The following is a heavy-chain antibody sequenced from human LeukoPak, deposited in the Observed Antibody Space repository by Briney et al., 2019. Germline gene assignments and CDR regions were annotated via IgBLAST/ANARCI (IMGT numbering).Heavy chain of an antibody. CDR1: GYSFNSYW. CDR3: ARPQWSSSWYGAFDI. Sequence: GESLKISCKGSGYSFNSYWIGWVRQMPGKGLEWMGFIYPGDSDTRYSPSFQGQVTISADKSISTAYLQWSSLKASDTAMYYCARPQWSSSWYGAFDIWGQGTMVTVSS. J-gene: IGHJ3*02. V-gene: IGHV5-51*01. CDR2: IYPGDSDT. D-gene: IGHD6-13*01.